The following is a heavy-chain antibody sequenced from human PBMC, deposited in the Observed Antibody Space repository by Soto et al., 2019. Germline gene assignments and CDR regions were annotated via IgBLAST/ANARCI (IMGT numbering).Heavy chain of an antibody. Sequence: VQLVQSGGEVKKPGASVKVSCQTSGYMFRNFGVSWVRQAPGQGLEWLGWVSGNDGSTRYAPNLQGRVTMTTDSATSTDYMDLRGLTSDDTATYYCTRDFGDYRLPYWGQGTLVSVSS. CDR1: GYMFRNFG. V-gene: IGHV1-18*01. CDR3: TRDFGDYRLPY. D-gene: IGHD4-17*01. CDR2: VSGNDGST. J-gene: IGHJ4*02.